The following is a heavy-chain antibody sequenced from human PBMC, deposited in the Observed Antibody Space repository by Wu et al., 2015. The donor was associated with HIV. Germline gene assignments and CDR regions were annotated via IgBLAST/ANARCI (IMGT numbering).Heavy chain of an antibody. CDR2: FNPNTGGA. Sequence: VQLVQSGTDVRKPGASVKVSCKASGYTFTDYYIHWVRQAPGQRLEWMGWFNPNTGGAHYGQKFQGRVTMTRDTSISTAYMELSRLRSDDTAVYYCATTPLYCSSTSCYKSPSAFDIWGQGTMVTVSS. CDR3: ATTPLYCSSTSCYKSPSAFDI. D-gene: IGHD2-2*02. V-gene: IGHV1-2*02. CDR1: GYTFTDYY. J-gene: IGHJ3*02.